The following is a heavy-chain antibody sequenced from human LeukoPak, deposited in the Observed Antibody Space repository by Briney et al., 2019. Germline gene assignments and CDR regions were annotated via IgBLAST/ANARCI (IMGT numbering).Heavy chain of an antibody. J-gene: IGHJ4*02. CDR3: ARDPYGDYGTFDY. CDR2: INPSGGST. CDR1: GYTXTSYY. D-gene: IGHD4-17*01. V-gene: IGHV1-46*01. Sequence: ASVKVSCKASGYTXTSYYMHGVRQAPGQGLEWMGIINPSGGSTSYAQKFQGRVTMTRDTSTSTVYMELSSLRSEDTAVYYCARDPYGDYGTFDYWGQGTLVTVSS.